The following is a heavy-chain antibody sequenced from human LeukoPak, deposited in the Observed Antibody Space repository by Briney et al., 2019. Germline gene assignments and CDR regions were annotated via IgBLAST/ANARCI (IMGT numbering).Heavy chain of an antibody. J-gene: IGHJ4*02. CDR1: GGTFSSYA. V-gene: IGHV1-69*04. D-gene: IGHD5-18*01. CDR2: IIPILGIA. CDR3: ALKGQGYSYGFIDY. Sequence: SVKVSCKASGGTFSSYAISWMRQAPGQGLEWMGRIIPILGIANYAQKFQGRVTITADKSTSTAYMELSSLRSEDTAVYYCALKGQGYSYGFIDYWGQGTLVTVSS.